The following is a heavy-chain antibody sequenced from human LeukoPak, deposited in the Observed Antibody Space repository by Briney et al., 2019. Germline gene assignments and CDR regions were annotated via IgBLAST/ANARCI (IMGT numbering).Heavy chain of an antibody. Sequence: SETLSLTCTVSGASISPYYWSWIRQPPGKGLEWIGYIYSSGSTSYNPSLKSRVTISVDMSNNQFSLKLSSVTAADTAVYYCVSLSGTGRFDPWGQGTLVTVSS. D-gene: IGHD1-14*01. V-gene: IGHV4-4*08. CDR1: GASISPYY. CDR2: IYSSGST. CDR3: VSLSGTGRFDP. J-gene: IGHJ5*02.